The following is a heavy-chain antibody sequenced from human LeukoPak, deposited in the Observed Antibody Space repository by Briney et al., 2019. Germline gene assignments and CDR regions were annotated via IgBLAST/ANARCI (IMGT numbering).Heavy chain of an antibody. CDR2: INHSGST. Sequence: SETLSLTCAVYGGSFSGYYWSWIRQPPGKGLEWIGEINHSGSTNYNPSLKSRVTISVDTSKNQFSLKLSSVTAADTAVYYCARVKSSSRLLTLLQRANWFDPWGQGTLVTVSS. J-gene: IGHJ5*02. CDR1: GGSFSGYY. D-gene: IGHD3-22*01. CDR3: ARVKSSSRLLTLLQRANWFDP. V-gene: IGHV4-34*01.